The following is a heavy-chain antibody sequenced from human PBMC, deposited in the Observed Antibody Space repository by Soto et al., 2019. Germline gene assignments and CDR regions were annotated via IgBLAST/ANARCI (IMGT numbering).Heavy chain of an antibody. V-gene: IGHV1-8*02. D-gene: IGHD2-15*01. Sequence: QVQLVQSGAEVTKPGASVKVSCKASGYTFASYDINWVRQATGQGLEWMGWMNPNSGNTGYVQKFQGRVTMTRNTSISTAYMELSSLRSEDTAVYYCARGRSQPSWVGFDIWGQGTMVTVSS. CDR2: MNPNSGNT. CDR1: GYTFASYD. CDR3: ARGRSQPSWVGFDI. J-gene: IGHJ3*02.